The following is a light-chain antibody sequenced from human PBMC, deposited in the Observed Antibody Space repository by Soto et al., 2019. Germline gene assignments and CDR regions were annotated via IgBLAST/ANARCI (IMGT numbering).Light chain of an antibody. CDR1: SSDVGAYNY. J-gene: IGLJ3*02. CDR2: DVS. CDR3: SSYTTSTTGV. V-gene: IGLV2-14*01. Sequence: QSALTQPASVSGSPGQAITISCTGTSSDVGAYNYVSWFQQHPGKAPRLIIYDVSNRPSGVSNRFSGSKSGNTASLTISGRQAEDEADYYCSSYTTSTTGVFGGGTKVTVL.